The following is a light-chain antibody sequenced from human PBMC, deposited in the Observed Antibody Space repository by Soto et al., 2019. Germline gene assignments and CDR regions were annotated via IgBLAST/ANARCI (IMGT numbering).Light chain of an antibody. V-gene: IGLV1-47*01. Sequence: QAVVTQPPSASGTPGQRVTISCSGSSSNIGSNYGYWYQQLPGTAPKLLIYRNNQRPSGVPDRCSGSKSGTSASLAISGLRSEDEADYYCAAWDDSLSGPVFGGGTQLTVL. CDR1: SSNIGSNY. CDR2: RNN. CDR3: AAWDDSLSGPV. J-gene: IGLJ7*01.